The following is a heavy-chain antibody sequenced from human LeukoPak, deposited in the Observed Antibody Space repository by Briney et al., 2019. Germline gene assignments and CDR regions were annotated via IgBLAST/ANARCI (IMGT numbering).Heavy chain of an antibody. Sequence: SETLSLTCAVSGGSISSGGYSWSWIRQPPGKGLEWIGYIYHSGSTYYNPSLKSRVTISVDRSKNQFSLKLSSVTAADTAVYYCARGLFTTVTTPNNWFDPWGQGTLVTVSS. J-gene: IGHJ5*02. CDR2: IYHSGST. V-gene: IGHV4-30-2*01. CDR1: GGSISSGGYS. D-gene: IGHD4-17*01. CDR3: ARGLFTTVTTPNNWFDP.